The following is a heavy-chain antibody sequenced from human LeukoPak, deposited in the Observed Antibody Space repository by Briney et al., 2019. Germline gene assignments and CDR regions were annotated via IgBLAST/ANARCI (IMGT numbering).Heavy chain of an antibody. D-gene: IGHD6-19*01. CDR3: ARSNGVAVAGKGFDP. V-gene: IGHV4-61*01. Sequence: SETLSLTCTVSGGSVSSGSYYWSWIRQPPGKGLEWIGYIYYSGSTNYNPSLKSRVTISVDTSKNQFSLKLSSVTAADTAVYYCARSNGVAVAGKGFDPWGQGTLVTVSS. CDR2: IYYSGST. J-gene: IGHJ5*02. CDR1: GGSVSSGSYY.